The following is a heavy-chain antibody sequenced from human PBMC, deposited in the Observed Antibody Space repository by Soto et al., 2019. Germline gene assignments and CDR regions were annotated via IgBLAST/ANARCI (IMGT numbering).Heavy chain of an antibody. V-gene: IGHV2-5*02. CDR1: GFSLSTSGVG. CDR2: IYWDDDK. D-gene: IGHD3-9*01. Sequence: SGPTLVNPTQTLTLTCTFSGFSLSTSGVGVGWIRQPPGKALEWLALIYWDDDKRYSPSLKSRLTITKDTSKNQVVLTMNNMDPVDTATYYCAHKVNYILTGYYKTVYFDYWGQRTLVTVSS. J-gene: IGHJ4*02. CDR3: AHKVNYILTGYYKTVYFDY.